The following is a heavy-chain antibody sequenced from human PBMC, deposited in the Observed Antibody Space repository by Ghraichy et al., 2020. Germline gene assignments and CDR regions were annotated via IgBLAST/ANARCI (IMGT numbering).Heavy chain of an antibody. CDR2: IYSSGDS. V-gene: IGHV4-4*07. CDR3: ARGRDYDSSGYHLDY. D-gene: IGHD3-22*01. Sequence: ETLSLTCTVSGGPVTHYYWTWVRQPAGKGLEWIGRIYSSGDSDFNPSLRSRVTMSVDTSKTQFSLNLSSVTVADTAVYYCARGRDYDSSGYHLDYWGQGTLVTVSS. J-gene: IGHJ4*02. CDR1: GGPVTHYY.